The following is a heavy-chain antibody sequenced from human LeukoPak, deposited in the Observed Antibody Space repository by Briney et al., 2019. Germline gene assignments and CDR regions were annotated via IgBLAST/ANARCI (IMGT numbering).Heavy chain of an antibody. CDR3: AKAGQRITIFGVVTTAPYYFDY. J-gene: IGHJ4*02. CDR1: GFTFSSYS. D-gene: IGHD3-3*01. CDR2: ISSSSTI. Sequence: PGGSLRLSCAASGFTFSSYSMNWVRQAPGKGLEWVSYISSSSTIYYADSVKGRFTISRDNAKNSLYLQMDSLRAEDTAVYYCAKAGQRITIFGVVTTAPYYFDYWGQGTLVTVSS. V-gene: IGHV3-48*04.